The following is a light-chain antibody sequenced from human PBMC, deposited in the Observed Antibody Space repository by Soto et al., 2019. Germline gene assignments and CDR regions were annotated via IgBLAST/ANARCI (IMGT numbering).Light chain of an antibody. CDR1: QTVRNNY. Sequence: EFVLTQSPGTLSLSPGERATLSCRASQTVRNNYLAWYQQKPGQAPRLLIYDASSRATGIPDRFSGGGSGTDFTLTISCLQSEDFATYYCQHYNSYSEAFGQGTKVDIK. V-gene: IGKV3-20*01. CDR3: QHYNSYSEA. CDR2: DAS. J-gene: IGKJ1*01.